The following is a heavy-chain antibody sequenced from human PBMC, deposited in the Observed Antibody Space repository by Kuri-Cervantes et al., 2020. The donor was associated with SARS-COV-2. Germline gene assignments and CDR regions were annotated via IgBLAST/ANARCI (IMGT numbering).Heavy chain of an antibody. CDR1: GYTFTSYY. V-gene: IGHV1-46*01. CDR2: INPSDGST. J-gene: IGHJ4*02. CDR3: ARERYYYDSSGYDFDY. D-gene: IGHD3-22*01. Sequence: ASVKVSCKASGYTFTSYYMHWVRQAPGQGLEWMGIINPSDGSTRNAQKFQGRVTMTRDTSTSTVYMELSSLRSEDTAVYYCARERYYYDSSGYDFDYWGQGTLVTVSS.